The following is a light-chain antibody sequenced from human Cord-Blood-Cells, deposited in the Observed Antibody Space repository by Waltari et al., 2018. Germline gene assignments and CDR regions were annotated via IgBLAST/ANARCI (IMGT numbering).Light chain of an antibody. J-gene: IGKJ1*01. CDR3: QQYGSSPWT. Sequence: EIVLTQSPGTLSLSPGERATLSCRASPSVSSSYLACYQQKPGKAPRLLIYGASSRATGIPDRFSGSGSGTDFTLTISRLEPEDFAVYYCQQYGSSPWTFGQGTKVEIK. CDR1: PSVSSSY. CDR2: GAS. V-gene: IGKV3-20*01.